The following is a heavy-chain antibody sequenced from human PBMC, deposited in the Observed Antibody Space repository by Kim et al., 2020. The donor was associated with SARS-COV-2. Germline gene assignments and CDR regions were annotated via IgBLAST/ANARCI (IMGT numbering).Heavy chain of an antibody. Sequence: ASVKVSCKASGYTFTSYDINWVRQATGQGLEWMGWMNPNSGNTDYAQKFQGRVTMTRNTSISTAYMELSSLRSEDTAVYYCARGPISRDFYYYYYMDVWGKGTTVTVSS. J-gene: IGHJ6*03. V-gene: IGHV1-8*01. CDR2: MNPNSGNT. CDR1: GYTFTSYD. CDR3: ARGPISRDFYYYYYMDV. D-gene: IGHD2-21*01.